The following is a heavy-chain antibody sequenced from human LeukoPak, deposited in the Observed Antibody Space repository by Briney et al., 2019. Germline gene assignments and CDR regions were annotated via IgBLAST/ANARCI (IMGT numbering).Heavy chain of an antibody. CDR2: IYYSGST. CDR1: GGSISSYY. V-gene: IGHV4-59*01. CDR3: ARDPGGGYSSGFDY. Sequence: SETLSLTCTVSGGSISSYYWSWIRQPPGKGLEWIGCIYYSGSTNYNPSLKSRVTISVDTSKNQFSLKLSSVTAADTAVYYCARDPGGGYSSGFDYWGQGTLVTVSS. D-gene: IGHD6-25*01. J-gene: IGHJ4*02.